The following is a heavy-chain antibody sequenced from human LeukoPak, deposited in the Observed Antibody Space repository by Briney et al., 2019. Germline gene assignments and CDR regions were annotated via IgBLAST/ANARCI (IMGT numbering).Heavy chain of an antibody. CDR2: IKHDESEK. Sequence: GGSLRLSCAASGFSFNSDWMDWVRQAPGKGLEWVANIKHDESEKNYLDSVKGRFTISRDNAQNSLYPQMNGLRVEDTAVYYCTRRLDDWGQGTLVTVSS. CDR3: TRRLDD. V-gene: IGHV3-7*01. J-gene: IGHJ4*02. D-gene: IGHD3-16*01. CDR1: GFSFNSDW.